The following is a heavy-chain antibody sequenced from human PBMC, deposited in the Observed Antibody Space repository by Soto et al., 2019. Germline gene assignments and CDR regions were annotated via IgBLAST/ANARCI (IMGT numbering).Heavy chain of an antibody. CDR2: IIPIFGTA. D-gene: IGHD3-10*01. Sequence: ASVKVSCKASGGTLSSFAFTWVRQARGQGLEWMGRIIPIFGTANYAQQFQGRVTITADESTGTVYMDLRSLRSEDTAMYYCATDTSMFRGRIADTPWFDSWGQGTLVTVPS. CDR1: GGTLSSFA. CDR3: ATDTSMFRGRIADTPWFDS. V-gene: IGHV1-69*13. J-gene: IGHJ5*01.